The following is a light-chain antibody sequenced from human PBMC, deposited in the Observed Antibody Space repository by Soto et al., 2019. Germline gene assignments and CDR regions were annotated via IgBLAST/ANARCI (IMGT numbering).Light chain of an antibody. V-gene: IGKV1-33*01. CDR1: HDISNY. CDR2: DAS. J-gene: IGKJ2*01. Sequence: DIQMTQSPSSLSASVGDRVTITCQASHDISNYLKWYQQKPGKAPKLLIYDASNLETGVPSRFSGSGSGTDVTFPISSLQPEDIATYYGQQYDNLLTFGQGTKLEIK. CDR3: QQYDNLLT.